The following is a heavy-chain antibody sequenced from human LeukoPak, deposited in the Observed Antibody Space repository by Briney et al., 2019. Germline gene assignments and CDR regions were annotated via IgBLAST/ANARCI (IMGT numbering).Heavy chain of an antibody. CDR2: INPSGDST. D-gene: IGHD6-13*01. CDR3: AKLAASETGEGS. J-gene: IGHJ5*02. CDR1: GYTFTSNH. Sequence: ASVRVSCKASGYTFTSNHIHCVRQAPGQGLEWMGVINPSGDSTSYAQKFQGRVTMTRDTSTSTVYMELSSLRSEDTAIYYCAKLAASETGEGSWGQGTLVTVSS. V-gene: IGHV1-46*01.